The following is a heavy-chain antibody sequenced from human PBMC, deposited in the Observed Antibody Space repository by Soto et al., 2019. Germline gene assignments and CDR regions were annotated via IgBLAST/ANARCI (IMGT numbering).Heavy chain of an antibody. Sequence: ASVKVSCKASGGTFSSYTISWVRQAPGQGLEWMGRIIPILGIANYAQKFQGRVTMTRDTSTSTVYMELSSLRSEDTAMYYCATDNEVRGYVYGMDVWGQGTTVTVS. D-gene: IGHD5-18*01. CDR2: IIPILGIA. J-gene: IGHJ6*02. CDR1: GGTFSSYT. V-gene: IGHV1-69*02. CDR3: ATDNEVRGYVYGMDV.